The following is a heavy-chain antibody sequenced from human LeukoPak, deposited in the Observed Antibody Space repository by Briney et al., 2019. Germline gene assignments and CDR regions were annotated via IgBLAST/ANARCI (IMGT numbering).Heavy chain of an antibody. Sequence: SVKVSCQASGYSFTGYYMHWVRQAPGQGLEWMGGIIPIFGTANYAQKFQGRVTITADESTSTAYMELSSLRSEDTAVYYCASGGYSHHDYWGQGTLVTVSS. CDR2: IIPIFGTA. D-gene: IGHD5-18*01. CDR3: ASGGYSHHDY. J-gene: IGHJ4*02. V-gene: IGHV1-69*13. CDR1: GYSFTGYY.